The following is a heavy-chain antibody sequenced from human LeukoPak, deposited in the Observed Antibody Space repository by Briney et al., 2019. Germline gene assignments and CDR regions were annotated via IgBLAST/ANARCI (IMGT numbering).Heavy chain of an antibody. CDR2: IIPIFGTA. CDR3: ARGLSSGYYYGGY. D-gene: IGHD3-22*01. Sequence: ASVKVSCKAPGYTFTSYDINWVRQAPGQGLEWMGGIIPIFGTANYAQKFQGRVTITADESTSTAYMELSSLRSEDTAVYYCARGLSSGYYYGGYWGQGTLVTVSS. V-gene: IGHV1-69*13. J-gene: IGHJ4*02. CDR1: GYTFTSYD.